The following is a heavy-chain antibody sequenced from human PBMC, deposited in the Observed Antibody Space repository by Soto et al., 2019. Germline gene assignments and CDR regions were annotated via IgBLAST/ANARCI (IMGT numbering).Heavy chain of an antibody. CDR1: GLTVSGNY. CDR2: IYSDSGT. CDR3: ARKRVVYSSSWFGGGFDP. J-gene: IGHJ5*02. D-gene: IGHD6-13*01. V-gene: IGHV3-53*01. Sequence: GGSLRLSCAASGLTVSGNYITWVRQAPGKGLEWVSVIYSDSGTYYSDSVKGRFTISSDNSKNTIYLQMNSLRAEDTAVYYCARKRVVYSSSWFGGGFDPWGQGTLVTVSS.